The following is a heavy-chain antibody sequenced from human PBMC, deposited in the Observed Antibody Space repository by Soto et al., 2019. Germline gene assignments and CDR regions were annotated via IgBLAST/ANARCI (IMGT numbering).Heavy chain of an antibody. CDR1: ALTLRRGA. J-gene: IGHJ4*02. D-gene: IGHD2-2*01. CDR2: ISSNGGST. CDR3: VRDRYCNSPSRYDSDH. Sequence: ASALTLRRGAMLGGRLLLEKGLEYVSGISSNGGSTHYANSVKGRFTISRDNSKNTLYLQIGSLRDEDMAVYYCVRDRYCNSPSRYDSDHWGQ. V-gene: IGHV3-64*01.